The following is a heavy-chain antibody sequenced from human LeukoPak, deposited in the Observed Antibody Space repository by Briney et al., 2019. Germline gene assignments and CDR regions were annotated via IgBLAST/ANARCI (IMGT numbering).Heavy chain of an antibody. CDR2: INPNSGGT. CDR1: GYTFTGYY. V-gene: IGHV1-2*04. Sequence: ASVKVSCKASGYTFTGYYMHRVRQAPGQGLEWMGWINPNSGGTNYAQKFQGWVTMTRDTSISTAYMELSRLRSDDTAVYYCARDYYGSGSAPGFDPWGQGTLVTVSS. D-gene: IGHD3-10*01. J-gene: IGHJ5*02. CDR3: ARDYYGSGSAPGFDP.